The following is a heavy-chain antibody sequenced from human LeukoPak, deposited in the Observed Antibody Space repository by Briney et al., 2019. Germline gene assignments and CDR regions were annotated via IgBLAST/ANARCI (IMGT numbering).Heavy chain of an antibody. CDR2: IHYSGST. Sequence: SETLSLTCSVSGGSISSYYWSWIRQPPGKGLEWIGYIHYSGSTNYNPSLKSRVSISVDTSKKQFSLKLSSVTAADTAVYYCAGGVDYYDSSGPWGQGTLVTVSS. CDR3: AGGVDYYDSSGP. D-gene: IGHD3-22*01. J-gene: IGHJ5*02. V-gene: IGHV4-59*01. CDR1: GGSISSYY.